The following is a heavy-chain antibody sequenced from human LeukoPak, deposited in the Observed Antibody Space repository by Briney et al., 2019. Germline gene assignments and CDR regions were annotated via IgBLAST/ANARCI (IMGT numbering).Heavy chain of an antibody. J-gene: IGHJ4*02. CDR2: TSSSSSYI. D-gene: IGHD3-9*01. CDR3: ARADTSDILTGYSDY. Sequence: GGSLRLSCTASGFTFNTYTMNWVRQAPGKGLEWVSSTSSSSSYIYYADSVKGRFTISRDNAKKSLYLQMNRLRAEDTAVYFCARADTSDILTGYSDYWGQGTLVTVSS. V-gene: IGHV3-21*01. CDR1: GFTFNTYT.